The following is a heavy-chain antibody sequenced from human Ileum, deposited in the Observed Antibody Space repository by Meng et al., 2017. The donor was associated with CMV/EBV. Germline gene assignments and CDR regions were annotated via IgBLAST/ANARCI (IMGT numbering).Heavy chain of an antibody. Sequence: VGFLRLSCVGPGFTFNNYAMNWVRQAPGKRPEWVSGIGDSGSTISYPDSVKGRFTISRDNSKNPLYLQMNSLRVEDTAVYYCAKADCGGGGCKLIDYWGQGTLVTVSS. V-gene: IGHV3-23*01. J-gene: IGHJ4*02. CDR2: IGDSGSTI. CDR3: AKADCGGGGCKLIDY. D-gene: IGHD2-15*01. CDR1: GFTFNNYA.